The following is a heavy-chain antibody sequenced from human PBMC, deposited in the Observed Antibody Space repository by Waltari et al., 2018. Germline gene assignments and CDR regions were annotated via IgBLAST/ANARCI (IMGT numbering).Heavy chain of an antibody. V-gene: IGHV3-30-3*01. Sequence: QVHLVESRGGLAQPGRSLRLSCAPSGFTFSRYALHWVRKAPGKGLEWVGVISYDGCNEYYVDCTKCRFTISRDNSKNTLYLKIDSLTAEDTAVYYCARGWQGQINYYYMDVWGTGTPVTVSS. CDR2: ISYDGCNE. J-gene: IGHJ6*03. D-gene: IGHD3-10*01. CDR3: ARGWQGQINYYYMDV. CDR1: GFTFSRYA.